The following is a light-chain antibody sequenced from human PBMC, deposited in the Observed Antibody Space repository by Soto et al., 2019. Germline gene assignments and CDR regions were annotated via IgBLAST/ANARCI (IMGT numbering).Light chain of an antibody. CDR3: QQYSASPRT. V-gene: IGKV3-20*01. CDR2: SAS. CDR1: RTVDGNY. Sequence: EVELTQSPGTLSLSPGERATLSCRASRTVDGNYLAWYHQKPGQPPRLLIHSASTRAPGIPDRFSASGAGSDVTLTISRLEPEDSAVYYCQQYSASPRTFGPGTKVEIK. J-gene: IGKJ1*01.